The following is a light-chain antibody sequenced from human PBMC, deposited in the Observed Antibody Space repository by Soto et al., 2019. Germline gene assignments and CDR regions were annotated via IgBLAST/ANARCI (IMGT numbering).Light chain of an antibody. Sequence: QSALTQPASVSGSPGQSITISCTGTSTDVGGYNYVSWFQQHAGNAPKLIIYGVGNRPSGVSNRFSGSKSGNTASLTISGFQAEDEADYYCASYSNSNVLGVFGGGTKVTVL. V-gene: IGLV2-14*01. CDR2: GVG. CDR1: STDVGGYNY. J-gene: IGLJ2*01. CDR3: ASYSNSNVLGV.